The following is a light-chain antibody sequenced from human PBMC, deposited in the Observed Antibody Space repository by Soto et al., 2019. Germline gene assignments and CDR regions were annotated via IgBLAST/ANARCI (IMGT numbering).Light chain of an antibody. CDR2: SNN. CDR1: SSNIGSNT. V-gene: IGLV1-44*01. J-gene: IGLJ3*02. Sequence: QPVLTQPPSASGTPGQRVTISCSGSSSNIGSNTVHWYQQLPGTAPKLLIYSNNQRPSGVPDRFSGSKSGTSASLAISGLQSEDEADYYCAAWDDSLNGSWVFGGGTKLTVL. CDR3: AAWDDSLNGSWV.